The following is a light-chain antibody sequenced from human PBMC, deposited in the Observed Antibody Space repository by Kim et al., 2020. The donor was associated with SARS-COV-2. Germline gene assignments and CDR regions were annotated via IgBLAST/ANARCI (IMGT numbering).Light chain of an antibody. V-gene: IGLV1-44*01. J-gene: IGLJ2*01. CDR1: TSNIESNT. CDR2: SNN. Sequence: GQWVTISCSGGTSNIESNTVNWYQQLPGTAPKLLIFSNNQRPSGVPDRFSGSKFGTSASLAISGLQSEDEGDYFCAAWDDSLNGLVIGGGTQLTVL. CDR3: AAWDDSLNGLV.